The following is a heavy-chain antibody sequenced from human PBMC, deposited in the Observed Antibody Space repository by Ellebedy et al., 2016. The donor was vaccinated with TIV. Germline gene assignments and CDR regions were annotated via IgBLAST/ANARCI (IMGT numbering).Heavy chain of an antibody. CDR3: AREWRWGSSWYLDY. CDR2: IYYSGST. CDR1: GGSISSYY. V-gene: IGHV4-59*12. J-gene: IGHJ4*02. Sequence: SETLSLTCTVSGGSISSYYWSWIRQPPGKGLEWIGYIYYSGSTNYNPSLKSRVTISVDTSKNQFSLKLSSVTAADTAVYYCAREWRWGSSWYLDYWGQGTLVTVSS. D-gene: IGHD6-13*01.